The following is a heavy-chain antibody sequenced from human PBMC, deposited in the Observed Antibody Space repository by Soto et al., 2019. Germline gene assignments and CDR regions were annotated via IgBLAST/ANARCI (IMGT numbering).Heavy chain of an antibody. CDR3: ARDPVSDSSSWFFDY. V-gene: IGHV3-33*01. CDR1: GFTFSSYG. CDR2: IWYDGSNK. D-gene: IGHD6-13*01. Sequence: QVQLVESGGGVVQPGRSLRLSCAASGFTFSSYGMHWVRQAPGKGLEWVAVIWYDGSNKYYADSVKGRFTISRDNSKNRRHVQMNSLRAEDTAVYYCARDPVSDSSSWFFDYWGQGTLVTVSS. J-gene: IGHJ4*02.